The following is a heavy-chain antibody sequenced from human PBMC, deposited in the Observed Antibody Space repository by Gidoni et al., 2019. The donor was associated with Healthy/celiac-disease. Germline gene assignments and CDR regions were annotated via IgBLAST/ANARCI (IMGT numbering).Heavy chain of an antibody. V-gene: IGHV3-21*01. D-gene: IGHD2-15*01. CDR3: ARAHSRSYCSGGSCYFDY. CDR2: ISSRSSYI. CDR1: GFTFSSYS. J-gene: IGHJ4*02. Sequence: EVQLVESGGGLVKPGGSLRLSCAASGFTFSSYSMNWVRQAPGKGLEWVSSISSRSSYIYYADSVKGRFTISRDNAKNSLYLQMNSLRAEDTAVYYCARAHSRSYCSGGSCYFDYWGQGTLVTVSS.